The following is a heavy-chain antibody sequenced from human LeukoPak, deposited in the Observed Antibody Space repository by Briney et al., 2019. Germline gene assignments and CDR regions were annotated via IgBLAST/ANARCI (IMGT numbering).Heavy chain of an antibody. D-gene: IGHD6-6*01. CDR2: INHSGST. Sequence: SETLSLTCAVYCESFSGYYWSWIRQPPGKGLEWVGEINHSGSTNYHPSLKSRVTISVDTSKNQFSLKLSSVTAADTAVYYCARVGPLAARGAGGYWGQGTLVTVSS. V-gene: IGHV4-34*01. CDR3: ARVGPLAARGAGGY. CDR1: CESFSGYY. J-gene: IGHJ4*02.